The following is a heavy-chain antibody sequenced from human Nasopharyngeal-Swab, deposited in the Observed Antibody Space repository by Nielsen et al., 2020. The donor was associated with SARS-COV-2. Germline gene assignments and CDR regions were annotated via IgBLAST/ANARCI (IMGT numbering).Heavy chain of an antibody. Sequence: GGSLRLSCRGSGYTFSSYWIGWVRQMPGKGLEWMGVIYPADSDTRYSPPFQGQVTISADKSIDTVYLQWNSLKASDTAMYYCARHTLYGGNSGDYWGQGTLVTVSS. CDR3: ARHTLYGGNSGDY. CDR2: IYPADSDT. V-gene: IGHV5-51*01. J-gene: IGHJ4*02. CDR1: GYTFSSYW. D-gene: IGHD4-23*01.